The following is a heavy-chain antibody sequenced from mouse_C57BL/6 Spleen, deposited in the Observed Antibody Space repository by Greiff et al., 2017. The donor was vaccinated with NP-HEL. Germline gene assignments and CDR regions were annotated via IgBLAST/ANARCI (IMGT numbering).Heavy chain of an antibody. J-gene: IGHJ4*01. Sequence: VQRVESGPGLVQPSQSLSITCTVSGFSLTSYGVHWVRQSPGKGLEWLGVIWSGGSTDYNAAFISRLSISKDNSKSQVFFKMNSLQADDTAIYYCARNLRYGNYAMDYWGQGTSVTVSS. CDR2: IWSGGST. CDR1: GFSLTSYG. D-gene: IGHD2-10*02. V-gene: IGHV2-2*01. CDR3: ARNLRYGNYAMDY.